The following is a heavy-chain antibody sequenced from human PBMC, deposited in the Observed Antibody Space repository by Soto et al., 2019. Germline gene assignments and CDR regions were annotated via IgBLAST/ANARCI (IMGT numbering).Heavy chain of an antibody. D-gene: IGHD6-6*01. Sequence: ASVKVSCKASGYTFTSYAMHWVRQAPGQRLEWMGWISAGNGNTKYSQKFQGRVTITRDTSASTAYMELSSLRSEDTAVYYCARDGVAARLFAFDIWGQGTMVTVSS. V-gene: IGHV1-3*01. J-gene: IGHJ3*02. CDR2: ISAGNGNT. CDR3: ARDGVAARLFAFDI. CDR1: GYTFTSYA.